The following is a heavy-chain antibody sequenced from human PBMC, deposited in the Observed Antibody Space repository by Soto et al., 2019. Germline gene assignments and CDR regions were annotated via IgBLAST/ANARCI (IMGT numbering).Heavy chain of an antibody. CDR3: AREGPAPYYYYGMDV. CDR1: SYSFTTCG. V-gene: IGHV1-18*01. J-gene: IGHJ6*02. CDR2: ISGYNGNT. Sequence: QVQLVQYRGEVKKPGASVKVSCTTSSYSFTTCGISWVRQAPGQGVEWMGWISGYNGNTNYAQKLQGRVTMTTDTSTSTAYMELRSLRSDDTAVYYCAREGPAPYYYYGMDVWGQGSTVTVS.